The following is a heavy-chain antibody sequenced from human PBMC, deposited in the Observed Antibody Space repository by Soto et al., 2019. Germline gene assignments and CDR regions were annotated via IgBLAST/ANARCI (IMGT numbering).Heavy chain of an antibody. D-gene: IGHD3-9*01. CDR1: GYTFTCYY. CDR3: ARPPGYISDWYYFDL. V-gene: IGHV1-2*02. Sequence: ASVKVSFKASGYTFTCYYMHWVRRAPGQGFEWMGRISPKSGGTNYAQKFEGRVTMTWDTSLKTAYMELSSLISEDTAVYYCARPPGYISDWYYFDLWGQGTLVTVSS. J-gene: IGHJ4*02. CDR2: ISPKSGGT.